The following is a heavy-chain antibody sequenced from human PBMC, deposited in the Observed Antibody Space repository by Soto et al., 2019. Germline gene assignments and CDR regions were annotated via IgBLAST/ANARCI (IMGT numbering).Heavy chain of an antibody. CDR3: ARLREITGTTPYYFDY. CDR2: IYPGDSDT. D-gene: IGHD1-20*01. Sequence: GESLKISCKGSGYIFTSYWIGWVRQMPGKGLEWMGIIYPGDSDTRYSPSFQGQVTISADKSISTAYLQWSSLKASETAMYYCARLREITGTTPYYFDYWGQGTLVTVSS. CDR1: GYIFTSYW. J-gene: IGHJ4*02. V-gene: IGHV5-51*01.